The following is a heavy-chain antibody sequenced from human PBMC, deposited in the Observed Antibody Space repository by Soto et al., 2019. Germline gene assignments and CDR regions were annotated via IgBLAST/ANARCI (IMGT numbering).Heavy chain of an antibody. CDR2: IIPMLGMS. CDR1: GDTFNFYT. Sequence: QVQLVQSGAEVKKPGSSVKVSCKASGDTFNFYTISWVRQAPGQGLEWMGRIIPMLGMSNYAQKFQDRVTITANKNPSTAYMQLSGLRCEDTAIYSCATSYGSGSRPLDYRAQGTQVTLSS. J-gene: IGHJ4*02. V-gene: IGHV1-69*02. CDR3: ATSYGSGSRPLDY. D-gene: IGHD3-10*01.